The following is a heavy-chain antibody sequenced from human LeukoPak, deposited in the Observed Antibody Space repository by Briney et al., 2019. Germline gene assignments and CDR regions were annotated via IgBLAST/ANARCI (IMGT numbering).Heavy chain of an antibody. V-gene: IGHV3-23*01. CDR1: GFTFSSYA. D-gene: IGHD1-26*01. CDR2: ISGSGGST. Sequence: PGGSLRLSCAASGFTFSSYAMSWVRQAPGKGLEWVSAISGSGGSTYYADSVKGRFTISRDNSKNTLYPQMNSLRAEDTAVYYCAKVLSGSYSYYFDYWGQGTLVTVSS. J-gene: IGHJ4*02. CDR3: AKVLSGSYSYYFDY.